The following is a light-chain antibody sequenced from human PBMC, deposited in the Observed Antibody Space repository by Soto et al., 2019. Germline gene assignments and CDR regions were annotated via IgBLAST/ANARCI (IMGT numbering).Light chain of an antibody. CDR2: GAS. CDR1: QSVYNN. CDR3: QQHDNGPRT. Sequence: EIVMTQSPATLSVSPGERATLSCRASQSVYNNLAWYQQKPGQSPRLLIHGASTRATGIPARFSGSGSGTEFTLTISSLQSEDLARYYCQQHDNGPRTFGQGTKVEIK. J-gene: IGKJ1*01. V-gene: IGKV3-15*01.